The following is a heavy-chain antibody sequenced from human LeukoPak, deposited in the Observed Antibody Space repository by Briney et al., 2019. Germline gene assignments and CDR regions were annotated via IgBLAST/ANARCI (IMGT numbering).Heavy chain of an antibody. Sequence: PGGSLRLSCAASGFTFSSYAMSWVRQAPGKGLEWVSAISGSGGSTYYADSAKGRFTISRDNSKNTLYLQMNSLRAEDTAVYYCAKWFPVPAAGRNWFDPWGQGTLVTVFS. V-gene: IGHV3-23*01. J-gene: IGHJ5*02. CDR1: GFTFSSYA. CDR2: ISGSGGST. D-gene: IGHD2-2*01. CDR3: AKWFPVPAAGRNWFDP.